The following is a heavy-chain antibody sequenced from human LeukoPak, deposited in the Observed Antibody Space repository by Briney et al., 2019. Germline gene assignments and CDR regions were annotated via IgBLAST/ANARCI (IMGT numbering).Heavy chain of an antibody. CDR3: ARDRGSYSDY. V-gene: IGHV1-2*02. CDR1: GYTFTGYY. CDR2: INPNSGGT. J-gene: IGHJ4*02. Sequence: ASVKVSCKASGYTFTGYYMHWVRQAPGEGLEWMGWINPNSGGTNYAQKFWARVTMTRDTSISTAYMGLSMLRSDNTAVYYCARDRGSYSDYWGQGTLVTVSS. D-gene: IGHD3-16*01.